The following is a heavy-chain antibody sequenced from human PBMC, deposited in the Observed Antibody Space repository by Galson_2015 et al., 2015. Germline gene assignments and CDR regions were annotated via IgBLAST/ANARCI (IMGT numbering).Heavy chain of an antibody. CDR1: GYSFTTYW. Sequence: QSGAEVKKAGESLQISCKGSGYSFTTYWIGWVRQMPGKGLEWMGIIYPGDSDTRYSPSFQGQVTISADKSISTAYLQWSILKASYTAIYYCAIHTSKSHHSGPGTLVTVAS. CDR2: IYPGDSDT. J-gene: IGHJ1*01. CDR3: AIHTSKSHH. V-gene: IGHV5-51*01. D-gene: IGHD3-16*01.